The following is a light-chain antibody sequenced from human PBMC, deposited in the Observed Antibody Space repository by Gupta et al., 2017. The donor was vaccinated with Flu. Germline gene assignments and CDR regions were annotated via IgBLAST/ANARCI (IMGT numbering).Light chain of an antibody. V-gene: IGKV3-20*01. CDR2: GTF. J-gene: IGKJ2*01. CDR1: QSVSTSY. Sequence: GTLPLSPGEKATLPCRASQSVSTSYLAWYQQKPGQAPRLLIYGTFNRATGVPDRFIGGGSGTDFTLTISRLEPEDFAVYSCQQYGSSPYTFGQGT. CDR3: QQYGSSPYT.